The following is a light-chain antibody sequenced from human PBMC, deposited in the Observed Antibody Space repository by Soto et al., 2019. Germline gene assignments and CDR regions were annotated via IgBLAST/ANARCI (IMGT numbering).Light chain of an antibody. CDR1: QSIRSY. V-gene: IGKV1-39*01. CDR2: AAS. J-gene: IGKJ2*01. Sequence: DIQMTQSPSSLSASVGDRVTITCRASQSIRSYLNWYQQKRGKAPKLLIYAASSLQSGVPSRFSGSGSGTDFTLTISSLQPEDIATYFCQQSYSTPPGDLNTFGQGTKEEIK. CDR3: QQSYSTPPGDLNT.